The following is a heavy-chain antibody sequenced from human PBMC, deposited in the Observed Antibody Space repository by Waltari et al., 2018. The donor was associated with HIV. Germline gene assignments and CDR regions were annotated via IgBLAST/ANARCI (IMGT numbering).Heavy chain of an antibody. J-gene: IGHJ4*02. V-gene: IGHV3-48*01. CDR1: GFSFSRPS. CDR3: ARDFRDFSGNWGFDS. CDR2: ITSGSDVI. D-gene: IGHD3-10*01. Sequence: EGQVQESGGGFIQPGGSLRLSCAASGFSFSRPSMNWVRQVPGKGLEWISYITSGSDVIYYADSVKGRFTISRDNAASSLYLQMNSLRGEDTAVYYCARDFRDFSGNWGFDSWGQGTLVTVSS.